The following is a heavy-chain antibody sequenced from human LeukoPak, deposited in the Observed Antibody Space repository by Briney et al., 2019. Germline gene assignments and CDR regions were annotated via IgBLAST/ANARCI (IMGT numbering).Heavy chain of an antibody. D-gene: IGHD1-1*01. CDR2: ISAYNGNT. J-gene: IGHJ4*02. CDR1: GYTFTSYG. CDR3: ARVGYNWNDAYYFDY. Sequence: GASVKVSCKASGYTFTSYGISWVRQAPGQGLEWMGWISAYNGNTNYAQKLQGRVTMTTDTSTSTAYMELRSLRSDDTAVYYCARVGYNWNDAYYFDYWGQGTLVTVSS. V-gene: IGHV1-18*04.